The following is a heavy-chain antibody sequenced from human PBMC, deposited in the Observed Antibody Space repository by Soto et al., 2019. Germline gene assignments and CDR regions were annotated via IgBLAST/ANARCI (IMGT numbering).Heavy chain of an antibody. V-gene: IGHV4-59*01. CDR1: GGSISSYY. D-gene: IGHD2-15*01. J-gene: IGHJ4*02. CDR3: ASLGRGGRDARTGGFDY. Sequence: SETLSLTCTVSGGSISSYYWSWIRQPPGKGLEWIGYIYYSGSTNYNPSLKSRVTISVDTSKNQFSLKLSSVTAADTAVYYCASLGRGGRDARTGGFDYWGQGTLVTVSS. CDR2: IYYSGST.